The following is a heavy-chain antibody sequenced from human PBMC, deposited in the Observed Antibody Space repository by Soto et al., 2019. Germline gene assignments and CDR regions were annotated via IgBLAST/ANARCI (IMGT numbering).Heavy chain of an antibody. D-gene: IGHD4-17*01. CDR1: GFTFSSYG. Sequence: QPGGSLRLSCAASGFTFSSYGMHWVRQAPGKGLEWVAVISYDGSNKYYVDSVKGRFTISRDNSKNTLYLQMNSLRAEDTAVYYCAKGMTTRAKRNLYGMDVWGQGTTVTVSS. J-gene: IGHJ6*02. CDR2: ISYDGSNK. V-gene: IGHV3-30*18. CDR3: AKGMTTRAKRNLYGMDV.